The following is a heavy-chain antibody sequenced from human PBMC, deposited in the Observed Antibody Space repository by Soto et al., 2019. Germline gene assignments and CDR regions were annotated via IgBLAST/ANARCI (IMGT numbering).Heavy chain of an antibody. D-gene: IGHD3-3*01. J-gene: IGHJ4*02. CDR2: AFYTGSA. V-gene: IGHV4-39*01. Sequence: QLQLQESGPGLVKPSETLSLTCSVSGGSISTDRFYWGWIRQSPGKGLEWMGNAFYTGSAYFNPSHKSRLTISVDTSTNQFSLKLRYVTAADTGVYYCARKGSKEWLFPLGDYWGPGTFVTVSS. CDR3: ARKGSKEWLFPLGDY. CDR1: GGSISTDRFY.